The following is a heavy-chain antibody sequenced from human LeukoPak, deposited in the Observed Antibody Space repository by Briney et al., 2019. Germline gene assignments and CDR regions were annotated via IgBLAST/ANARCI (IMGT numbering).Heavy chain of an antibody. CDR2: LSKSGNT. CDR3: ARGIAAPFYYFDY. V-gene: IGHV4-59*01. Sequence: PSETLSLTCTVSGGSISSYYWSWIRLPPGKGLEWIGYLSKSGNTNYSPSLKSRVTIFGDTSKNQFFLKLSSVTAADTAVYYCARGIAAPFYYFDYWGQGTLVTVSS. J-gene: IGHJ4*02. CDR1: GGSISSYY. D-gene: IGHD6-6*01.